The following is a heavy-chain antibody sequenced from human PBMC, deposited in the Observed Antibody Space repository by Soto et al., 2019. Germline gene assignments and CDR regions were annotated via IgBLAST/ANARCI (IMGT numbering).Heavy chain of an antibody. CDR2: IWYDGSNK. Sequence: QVQLVESGGGVVQPGRSLRLSCAASGFTFSGYGMHWVRQAPGKGLEWVAVIWYDGSNKYYADSVKGRFTISRDNSKNTLYLQMNSLRAEDTAVYYCARDRKDCSGGSCYSEDYFDYWGQGTLVTVSS. D-gene: IGHD2-15*01. V-gene: IGHV3-33*01. CDR1: GFTFSGYG. CDR3: ARDRKDCSGGSCYSEDYFDY. J-gene: IGHJ4*02.